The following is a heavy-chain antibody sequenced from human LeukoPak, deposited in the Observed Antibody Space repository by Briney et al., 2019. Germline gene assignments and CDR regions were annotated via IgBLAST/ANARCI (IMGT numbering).Heavy chain of an antibody. J-gene: IGHJ5*02. CDR3: ARGWQINSSGGFVDP. D-gene: IGHD6-6*01. V-gene: IGHV1-2*02. CDR2: INPSSGAT. CDR1: GYGFTDYY. Sequence: ASLKVSCQASGYGFTDYYVHWIRQAPGQGLEWMGWINPSSGATIYAQKFQGRVTMTRDTFTTTAYMEISSLVSDDTAVYYCARGWQINSSGGFVDPWGQGTLVTVSS.